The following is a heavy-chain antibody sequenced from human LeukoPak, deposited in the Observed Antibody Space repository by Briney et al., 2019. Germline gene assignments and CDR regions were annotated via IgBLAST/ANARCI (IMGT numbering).Heavy chain of an antibody. V-gene: IGHV3-23*01. D-gene: IGHD2-15*01. CDR3: AKAPISKGCSGGSCYLFDY. CDR2: VSDSGDYT. Sequence: GGSLRLSCAASGFTFNSYAMTWVRQAPGKGLEWVSSVSDSGDYTYYADSVKGRFTISRDNSKNTLYLQVNSLRAEDTAVYYCAKAPISKGCSGGSCYLFDYWGQGTLVTVSS. J-gene: IGHJ4*02. CDR1: GFTFNSYA.